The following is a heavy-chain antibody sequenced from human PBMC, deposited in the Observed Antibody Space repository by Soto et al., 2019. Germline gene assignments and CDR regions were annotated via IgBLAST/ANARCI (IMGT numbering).Heavy chain of an antibody. J-gene: IGHJ4*02. D-gene: IGHD1-26*01. Sequence: QVQLQESGPGLVKPSQTLSLTCSVSGASTVSHYHWTWIRQPPGKGLEWMGYIFNSGTTFYNPSLTRRLFNSMGTSGNHFSLELRSVTAADTAVYYCALALGPTTGLDYWGQGTLVTVSS. V-gene: IGHV4-31*02. CDR2: IFNSGTT. CDR1: GASTVSHYH. CDR3: ALALGPTTGLDY.